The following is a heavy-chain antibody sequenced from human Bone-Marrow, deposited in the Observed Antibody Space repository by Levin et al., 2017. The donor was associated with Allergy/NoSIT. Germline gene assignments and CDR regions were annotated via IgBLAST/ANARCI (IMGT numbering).Heavy chain of an antibody. J-gene: IGHJ6*03. CDR3: AKAGTTVMLDYSYLDG. Sequence: GESLKISCAASGFTFSAFGMHWVRQAPGRGLEWVAVISYDGGHKFYADSVKGRFTISRDNSKNTHYLQMNSLRAEDTARYYCAKAGTTVMLDYSYLDGWGEGTAVTVSS. CDR2: ISYDGGHK. D-gene: IGHD4-17*01. CDR1: GFTFSAFG. V-gene: IGHV3-33*06.